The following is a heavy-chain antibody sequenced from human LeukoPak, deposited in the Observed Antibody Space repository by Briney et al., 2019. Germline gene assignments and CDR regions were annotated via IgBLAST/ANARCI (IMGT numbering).Heavy chain of an antibody. CDR2: ISGSGGST. D-gene: IGHD3-9*01. V-gene: IGHV3-23*01. CDR1: GFTFSSYA. CDR3: AGTGSLRYFDWLLYHFDY. Sequence: PGGSLRLSCAASGFTFSSYAMSWVRQAPGKGLEWVSAISGSGGSTYYADSVKGRFTISRDNSKNTLYLQTNSLRAEDTAVYYCAGTGSLRYFDWLLYHFDYWGQGTLVTVSS. J-gene: IGHJ4*02.